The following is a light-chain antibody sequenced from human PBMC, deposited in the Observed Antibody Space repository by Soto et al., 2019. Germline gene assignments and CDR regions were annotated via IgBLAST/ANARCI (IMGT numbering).Light chain of an antibody. V-gene: IGLV1-44*01. CDR2: SSN. Sequence: QSVLTQPPSASGTPGQRVTIPCSGSSSNIGSHTVNWYQQLPGTAPKLLVYSSNQRPSGVPDRFSGSKSGTSASLAISGLQSEDEADYCCAAWDGSLNGVVFGGGTKLTVL. CDR3: AAWDGSLNGVV. CDR1: SSNIGSHT. J-gene: IGLJ2*01.